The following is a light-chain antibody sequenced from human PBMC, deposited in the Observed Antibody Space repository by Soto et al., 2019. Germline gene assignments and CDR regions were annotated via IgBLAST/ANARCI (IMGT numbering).Light chain of an antibody. CDR1: ICNIGSNT. V-gene: IGLV1-44*01. CDR3: AAWDDSLNGYV. J-gene: IGLJ1*01. Sequence: QPALTQPPSASGPPGQRGTIACSGRICNIGSNTVNWYQQLPVTAPKLLIYSNNQRPSGVPDRFSGSKSGTSASLAISGLQSEDEADYYCAAWDDSLNGYVFGTGTKVTVL. CDR2: SNN.